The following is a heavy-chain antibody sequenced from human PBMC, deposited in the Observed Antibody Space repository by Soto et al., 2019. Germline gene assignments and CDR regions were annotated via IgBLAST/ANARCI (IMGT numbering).Heavy chain of an antibody. CDR2: IDIDGGGT. J-gene: IGHJ6*02. D-gene: IGHD2-21*02. CDR3: ARDAAYCGVDCYPYYYYYGMDV. CDR1: GFTLSSRW. Sequence: GGSLRLSCAASGFTLSSRWIHWVRQAPGKGLVWVSRIDIDGGGTSYGDSVKGRFTISRDNAKSTVYLQMNSLSAEDTGVYYCARDAAYCGVDCYPYYYYYGMDVWGQGTTVTVS. V-gene: IGHV3-74*01.